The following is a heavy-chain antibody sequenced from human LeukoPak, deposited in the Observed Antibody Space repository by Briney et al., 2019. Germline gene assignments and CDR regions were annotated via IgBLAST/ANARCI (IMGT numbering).Heavy chain of an antibody. CDR1: GGSISSGGYY. V-gene: IGHV4-31*11. CDR3: ARDFAYYYDSSGLNAFDI. D-gene: IGHD3-22*01. Sequence: SETLSLTCAVSGGSISSGGYYWSWIRQHPGKGLEWIGYIYYSGSTYYNPSLKSRVTISVDTSKNQFSLKLSSVTAADTAVYYCARDFAYYYDSSGLNAFDIWGQGTMVTVSS. J-gene: IGHJ3*02. CDR2: IYYSGST.